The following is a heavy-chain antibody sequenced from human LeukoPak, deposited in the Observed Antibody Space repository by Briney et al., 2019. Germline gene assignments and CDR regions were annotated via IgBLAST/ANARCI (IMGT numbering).Heavy chain of an antibody. J-gene: IGHJ4*02. V-gene: IGHV3-33*01. CDR1: GFIFSNYA. CDR3: AREWGRIAVAGGPGY. Sequence: GGSLRLSCEASGFIFSNYAMHWVRQAPGKGLQWVALIWYDGQTKFYGDSVKGRFTISRDNSGSTLFLHMSSLRVEDTAVYYCAREWGRIAVAGGPGYWGQGALATVSS. D-gene: IGHD6-19*01. CDR2: IWYDGQTK.